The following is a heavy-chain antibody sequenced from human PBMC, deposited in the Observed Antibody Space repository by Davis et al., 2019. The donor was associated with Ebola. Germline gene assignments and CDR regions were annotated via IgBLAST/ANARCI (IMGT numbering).Heavy chain of an antibody. CDR3: ASPKGLAVAGYYYYYGMDV. D-gene: IGHD6-19*01. CDR1: GFTFDDYA. V-gene: IGHV3-9*01. CDR2: ISPDGTSI. J-gene: IGHJ6*04. Sequence: PGGSLRLSCAASGFTFDDYAMHWVRQAPGKGLEWVSRISPDGTSINYADSVKGRFTISRDNAKNSLYLQMNSLRDEDTAVYYCASPKGLAVAGYYYYYGMDVWGKGTTVTVSS.